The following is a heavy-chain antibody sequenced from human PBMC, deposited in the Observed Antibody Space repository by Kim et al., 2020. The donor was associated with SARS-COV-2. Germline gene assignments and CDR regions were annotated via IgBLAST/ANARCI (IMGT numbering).Heavy chain of an antibody. Sequence: SETLSLTCTVSGGSISSYYWSWIRQPPGKGLEWIGYIYYSGSTNYNPSLKSRVTISVDTSKNQFSLKLSSVTAADTAVYYCARRGSYYGGTAYFDYWGQGTLVTVSS. D-gene: IGHD1-26*01. CDR2: IYYSGST. J-gene: IGHJ4*02. V-gene: IGHV4-59*08. CDR3: ARRGSYYGGTAYFDY. CDR1: GGSISSYY.